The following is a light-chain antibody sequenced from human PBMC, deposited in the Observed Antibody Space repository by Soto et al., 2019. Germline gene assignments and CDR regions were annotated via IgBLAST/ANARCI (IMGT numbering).Light chain of an antibody. CDR2: GAS. J-gene: IGKJ4*01. CDR1: QSVSSD. CDR3: QQYNNWPLT. Sequence: EKVMTQSPATLSVSPGERATLSCRASQSVSSDLAWYQQKPGQAPRLLIYGASTRATGVPASFSGSGSGTELTLTISSLQSEDFAVYYCQQYNNWPLTFGGGTKVEIK. V-gene: IGKV3-15*01.